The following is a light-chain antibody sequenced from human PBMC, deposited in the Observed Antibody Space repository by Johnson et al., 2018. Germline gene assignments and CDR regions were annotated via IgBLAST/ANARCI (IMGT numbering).Light chain of an antibody. Sequence: QSVLTQPPSVSAAPGQKVTISCSGSSSNIGNNYVSWYQQLPGTAPKLLIYENNKRPSGIPDRFSGSKSGTSATLGITGLQTGEEADYYCGTWDSSLSAGNVFGTVTKVAFL. J-gene: IGLJ1*01. CDR1: SSNIGNNY. CDR2: ENN. CDR3: GTWDSSLSAGNV. V-gene: IGLV1-51*02.